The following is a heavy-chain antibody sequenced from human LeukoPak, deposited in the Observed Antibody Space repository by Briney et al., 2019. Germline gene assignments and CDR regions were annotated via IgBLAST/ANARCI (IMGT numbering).Heavy chain of an antibody. CDR1: GYTFTSYA. Sequence: ASVKVSCKASGYTFTSYAISWVRQAPGQGLEWMGWISVYNDNTKYSQKFQGRVTMTTDTSTSTAYMELRSLRSDDTAVYHCARVSGSYRGAIDYWGQGTLVTVSS. CDR2: ISVYNDNT. J-gene: IGHJ4*02. CDR3: ARVSGSYRGAIDY. D-gene: IGHD1-26*01. V-gene: IGHV1-18*01.